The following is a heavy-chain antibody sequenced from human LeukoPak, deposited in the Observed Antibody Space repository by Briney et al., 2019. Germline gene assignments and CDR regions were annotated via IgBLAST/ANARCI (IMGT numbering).Heavy chain of an antibody. D-gene: IGHD3-3*01. Sequence: PSETLSLTCAVYGGSFSGYYWSWIRQPPGKGLEWIGEINHSGSTNYNPSLKSRVTISVDTSKNQFCLELSSVTAADTAVYYCARRYDFWSGYYHYYYYYMDVWGKGTTVTVSS. J-gene: IGHJ6*03. CDR1: GGSFSGYY. CDR3: ARRYDFWSGYYHYYYYYMDV. CDR2: INHSGST. V-gene: IGHV4-34*01.